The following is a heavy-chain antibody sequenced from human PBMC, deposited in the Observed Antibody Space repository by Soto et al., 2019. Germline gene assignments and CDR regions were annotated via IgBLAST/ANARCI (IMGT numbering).Heavy chain of an antibody. Sequence: GGSLRLSCAASGFTFSSYSMNWVRQAPGKGLEWVSSISSSSSYIYYAASVKGRFTISRDNAKNSLYLQMNSLRAEDTAVYYCARDQGAVVLKNWGQGTLVTVSS. CDR1: GFTFSSYS. J-gene: IGHJ4*02. CDR2: ISSSSSYI. CDR3: ARDQGAVVLKN. D-gene: IGHD6-19*01. V-gene: IGHV3-21*01.